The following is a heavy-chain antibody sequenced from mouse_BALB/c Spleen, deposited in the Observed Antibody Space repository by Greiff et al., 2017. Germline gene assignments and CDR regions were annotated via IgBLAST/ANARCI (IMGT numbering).Heavy chain of an antibody. V-gene: IGHV14-1*02. CDR1: GFNIKDYY. CDR3: ARGGNYGGGFAY. Sequence: VQLQQSGAELVRPGALVKLSCKASGFNIKDYYIHWVKQRPEQGLEWIGWIDPENGNTIYDPKFQGKASITADTSSNTAYLQLNSLTSEDTAVYYCARGGNYGGGFAYWGQGTLVTVSA. D-gene: IGHD2-1*01. CDR2: IDPENGNT. J-gene: IGHJ3*01.